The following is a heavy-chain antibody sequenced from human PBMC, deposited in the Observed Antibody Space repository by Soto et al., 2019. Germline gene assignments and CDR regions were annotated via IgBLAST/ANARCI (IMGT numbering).Heavy chain of an antibody. CDR3: AKDLKRPPHWGIAVSGYSPDY. Sequence: PEASVKVSCKDSGYTFTCYYMHWVRQPPGQGLEWLGWIIPNSGGTKYAQKFQDRVTMTRDTHINTVYMQLSSLRADDTAVYYCAKDLKRPPHWGIAVSGYSPDYWGQGTLVTVSS. CDR1: GYTFTCYY. CDR2: IIPNSGGT. J-gene: IGHJ4*02. V-gene: IGHV1-2*02. D-gene: IGHD6-19*01.